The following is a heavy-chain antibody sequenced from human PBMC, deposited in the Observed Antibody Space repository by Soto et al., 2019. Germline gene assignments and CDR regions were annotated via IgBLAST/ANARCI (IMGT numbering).Heavy chain of an antibody. Sequence: QVQLQESGPGLVKPSETLSLTCTVSNGSVSGGSYYWNWIRQPPGRGLEWIGYIYYNGNTNYNPALRSRLTLSVDTSKNQFSLKLTSVTAADAAVYYCARYSGSGHARIMDVWGHGTTVAVSS. D-gene: IGHD1-26*01. CDR1: NGSVSGGSYY. CDR2: IYYNGNT. J-gene: IGHJ6*02. V-gene: IGHV4-61*01. CDR3: ARYSGSGHARIMDV.